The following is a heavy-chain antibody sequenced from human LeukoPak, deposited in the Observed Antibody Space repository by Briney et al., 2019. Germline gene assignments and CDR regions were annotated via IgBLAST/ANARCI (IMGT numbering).Heavy chain of an antibody. V-gene: IGHV3-7*04. D-gene: IGHD2-2*02. CDR3: ARALNRGYCSSTSCYKTPRSYGVDY. CDR2: IKQDGSEK. J-gene: IGHJ4*02. CDR1: GFTFSSYA. Sequence: GGSLRLSCAASGFTFSSYAMSWVRQAPGKGLEWVANIKQDGSEKYYVDSVKGRFTISRDNAKNSLYLQMNSLRAEDTAVYYCARALNRGYCSSTSCYKTPRSYGVDYWGQGTLVTVSS.